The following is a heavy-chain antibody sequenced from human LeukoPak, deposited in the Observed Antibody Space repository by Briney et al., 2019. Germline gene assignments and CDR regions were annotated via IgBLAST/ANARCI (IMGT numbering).Heavy chain of an antibody. CDR1: GFTFSDYN. V-gene: IGHV3-21*01. CDR3: ARDPSPNFSP. D-gene: IGHD2/OR15-2a*01. Sequence: GGSLRLSCAASGFTFSDYNMNWVRQAPGKGLEWVSSISTSSSYEYYADPVKGRFTISRDNAKNSLYLQMNGLRAEDTAVYYCARDPSPNFSPWGQGTLVTVS. CDR2: ISTSSSYE. J-gene: IGHJ4*02.